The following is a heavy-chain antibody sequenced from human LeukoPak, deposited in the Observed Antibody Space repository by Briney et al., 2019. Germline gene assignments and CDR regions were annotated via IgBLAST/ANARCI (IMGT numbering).Heavy chain of an antibody. J-gene: IGHJ4*02. CDR1: GFTFSSYA. D-gene: IGHD3-16*01. CDR2: ISGSGGST. V-gene: IGHV3-23*01. Sequence: PGGSLRLSCAASGFTFSSYAMSWVRQAPGKGLEWVSAISGSGGSTYYADSVKGRFTISRDNSKNTLFLQMNSLRAEDTAVYYCAKDKIWGEDYFDYWGQGTLVTVSS. CDR3: AKDKIWGEDYFDY.